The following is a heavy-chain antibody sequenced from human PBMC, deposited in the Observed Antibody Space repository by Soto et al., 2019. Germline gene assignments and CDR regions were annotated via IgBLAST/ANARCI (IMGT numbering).Heavy chain of an antibody. CDR3: AKAEGDSSVLGDYYYYGMDV. J-gene: IGHJ6*02. CDR1: GFTFSSYA. CDR2: ISGSGGST. Sequence: GGSLRLSCAASGFTFSSYAMSWVRQAPGKGLEWVSAISGSGGSTYYADSVKGRFTISRDNSKNTLYLQMNSLRAEDTAVYYCAKAEGDSSVLGDYYYYGMDVWGQGTTVTVSS. D-gene: IGHD3-22*01. V-gene: IGHV3-23*01.